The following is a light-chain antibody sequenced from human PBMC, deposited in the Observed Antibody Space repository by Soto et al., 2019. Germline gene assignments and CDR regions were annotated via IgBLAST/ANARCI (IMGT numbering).Light chain of an antibody. CDR3: QQNFNLPPWT. J-gene: IGKJ1*01. V-gene: IGKV1-39*01. Sequence: DIQMTQSPPSLSASVGDTITITCRAGHRISTYLDWYQVTPGKAPKVLIYAASTLQDGVPSRFSGSGSGTDFTLTINSLQPEDFATYYCQQNFNLPPWTFGQGTKVEIK. CDR2: AAS. CDR1: HRISTY.